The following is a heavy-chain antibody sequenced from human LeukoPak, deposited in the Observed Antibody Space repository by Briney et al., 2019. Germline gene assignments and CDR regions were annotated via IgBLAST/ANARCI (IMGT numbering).Heavy chain of an antibody. V-gene: IGHV4-34*01. D-gene: IGHD3-22*01. CDR3: ARDLTDYYDSSGYYMSGWFDP. Sequence: PSETLSLTCAVYGGSFSGYYWSWIRQPPGKGLEWIGEINHSGSTNYNPSLKSRVTISVDTSKNQFSLKLSSVTAADTAVYYCARDLTDYYDSSGYYMSGWFDPWGQGTLVTVSS. CDR2: INHSGST. J-gene: IGHJ5*02. CDR1: GGSFSGYY.